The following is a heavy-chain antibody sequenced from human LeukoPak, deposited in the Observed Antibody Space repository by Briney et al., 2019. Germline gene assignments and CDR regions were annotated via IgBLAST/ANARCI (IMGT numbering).Heavy chain of an antibody. CDR3: ARAGTVFGMAYFDY. Sequence: SETLSLTCTVSGDSISSGSYYWSWIRQPAGKGLEWIGHIYTSGSTNYNPSLKSRVTISIATSKTQFSLRLSSVTAADTAVYYCARAGTVFGMAYFDYWGQGTLVTVSS. CDR1: GDSISSGSYY. V-gene: IGHV4-61*09. J-gene: IGHJ4*02. D-gene: IGHD3-3*01. CDR2: IYTSGST.